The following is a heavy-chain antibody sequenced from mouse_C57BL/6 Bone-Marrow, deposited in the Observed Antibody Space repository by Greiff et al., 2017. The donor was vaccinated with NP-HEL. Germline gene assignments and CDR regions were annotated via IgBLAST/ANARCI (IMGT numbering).Heavy chain of an antibody. CDR1: GYTFTSYW. CDR2: INPSNGGT. CDR3: ARSYGSSYVRYAMDY. J-gene: IGHJ4*01. Sequence: QVQLQQPGTELVKPGASVKLSCKASGYTFTSYWMHWVKQRPGQGLEWLGNINPSNGGTNYNEKFKSKATLTVDKSSSTAYMQLSSLTSEDSAVYYCARSYGSSYVRYAMDYWGQGTSVTVSS. V-gene: IGHV1-53*01. D-gene: IGHD1-1*01.